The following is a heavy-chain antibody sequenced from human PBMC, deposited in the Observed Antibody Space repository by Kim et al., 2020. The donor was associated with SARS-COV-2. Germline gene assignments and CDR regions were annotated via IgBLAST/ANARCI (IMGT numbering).Heavy chain of an antibody. Sequence: GGSLRLAWAASGFTFSSYALQWVRQTPGKGREWVAVISYEGSNKYYTDSVKGLLTISRDKSKKTLYLQRNSRMAKDTSMYYCAIETKVVVVAATDYYYYG. J-gene: IGHJ6*01. CDR3: AIETKVVVVAATDYYYYG. CDR2: ISYEGSNK. CDR1: GFTFSSYA. D-gene: IGHD2-15*01. V-gene: IGHV3-30*04.